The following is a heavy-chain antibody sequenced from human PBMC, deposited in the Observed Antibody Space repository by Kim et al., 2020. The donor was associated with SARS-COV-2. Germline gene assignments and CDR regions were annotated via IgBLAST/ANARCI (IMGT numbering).Heavy chain of an antibody. CDR1: GFTLRKYA. CDR2: ISGGDDTT. CDR3: AKETGPNYDIFTPTGYMDG. D-gene: IGHD3-9*01. V-gene: IGHV3-23*01. Sequence: GGSLRLSCAASGFTLRKYAMSWVRQAPGKGLEWVSGISGGDDTTYYTDSVRGRFTISRDNSKNTLYLQMNSLRADDTAVYYCAKETGPNYDIFTPTGYMDGWGKGTTVTVSS. J-gene: IGHJ6*03.